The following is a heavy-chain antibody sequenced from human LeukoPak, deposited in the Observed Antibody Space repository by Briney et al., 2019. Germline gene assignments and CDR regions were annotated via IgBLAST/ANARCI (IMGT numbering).Heavy chain of an antibody. CDR2: IRGTGDSP. J-gene: IGHJ4*02. Sequence: GASVKVSCKAPGFTFTNYHMHWVRQAPGQGLEWVGLIRGTGDSPDYAQKFQGRVTVTCDTSTNTLYLELRSLKLEDTAVYYCARAPAGTLDFWGQGTLVTVSS. D-gene: IGHD6-13*01. V-gene: IGHV1-46*01. CDR1: GFTFTNYH. CDR3: ARAPAGTLDF.